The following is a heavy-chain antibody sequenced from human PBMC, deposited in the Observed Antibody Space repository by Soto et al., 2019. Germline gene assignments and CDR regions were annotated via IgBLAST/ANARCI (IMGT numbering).Heavy chain of an antibody. D-gene: IGHD3-10*01. J-gene: IGHJ5*02. CDR2: IIPIFGTA. CDR3: ARAPYYYGSGSENWFDP. Sequence: ASVKVSCKASGGTFSSYAISWVRQAPGQGLEWMGGIIPIFGTANYAQKFQGRVTITADESTSTAYMELSSLRSEDTAVYYCARAPYYYGSGSENWFDPWGQGTLVPVSS. CDR1: GGTFSSYA. V-gene: IGHV1-69*13.